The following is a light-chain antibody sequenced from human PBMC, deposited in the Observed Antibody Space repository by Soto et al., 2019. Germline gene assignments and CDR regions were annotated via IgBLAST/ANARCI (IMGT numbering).Light chain of an antibody. J-gene: IGLJ2*01. CDR1: NSDVGGYNY. CDR2: DVN. Sequence: QSALTQPASVSGSPGQSITISCTGTNSDVGGYNYVSWYQQHPDKAPKLMIYDVNNRPSGVSNRFSASKSGHTASLTISGLQAEDEADYYCSSFTSTSVVIFGGGTKVTVL. CDR3: SSFTSTSVVI. V-gene: IGLV2-14*01.